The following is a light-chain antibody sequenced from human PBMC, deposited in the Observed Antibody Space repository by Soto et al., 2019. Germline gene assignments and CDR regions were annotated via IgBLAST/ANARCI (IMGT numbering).Light chain of an antibody. CDR2: DVS. V-gene: IGLV2-14*01. CDR3: SSYTSSSTLEVV. J-gene: IGLJ2*01. CDR1: SSDVGGYNY. Sequence: QSALTQPASVSGSPGQSITISCTGTSSDVGGYNYVSWYQQHPGKAPKLMIYDVSNRPSGVSNRFSGSKSGNTASLAISGXXXXXEADXYCSSYTSSSTLEVVFGGGTKVTVL.